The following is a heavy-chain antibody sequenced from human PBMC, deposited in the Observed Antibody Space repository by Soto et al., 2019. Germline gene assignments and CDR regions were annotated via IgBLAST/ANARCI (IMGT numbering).Heavy chain of an antibody. V-gene: IGHV1-3*01. J-gene: IGHJ4*02. D-gene: IGHD1-26*01. CDR3: ARDVGATGD. Sequence: QVQLVQSGAEVKKPGASVKVSCKASGYTFTSYPMHWVRQAPGQRPEWMGWINAGNGNTKYSKKFQGRVTITRDTSASTAYMELSSLRPEDPAVYYCARDVGATGDWGQGTLVTVSS. CDR2: INAGNGNT. CDR1: GYTFTSYP.